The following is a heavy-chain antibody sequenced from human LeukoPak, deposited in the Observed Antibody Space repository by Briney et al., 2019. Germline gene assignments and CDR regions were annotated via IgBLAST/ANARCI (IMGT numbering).Heavy chain of an antibody. V-gene: IGHV4-59*11. CDR2: IYYSGST. CDR1: GGSISSHY. Sequence: SETLSLTCTVSGGSISSHYWSWIRQPPGKGLEWIGDIYYSGSTNYNPSLRSRVTMSVDTSKNQFSLKLSSVTAADTAVYYCARERLITYYDFWSGAFDIWGQGTMVTVSS. CDR3: ARERLITYYDFWSGAFDI. D-gene: IGHD3-3*01. J-gene: IGHJ3*02.